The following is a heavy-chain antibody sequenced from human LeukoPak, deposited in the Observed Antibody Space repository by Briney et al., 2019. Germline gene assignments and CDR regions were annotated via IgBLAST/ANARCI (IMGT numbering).Heavy chain of an antibody. CDR3: ARKNYYDSSGYYVEYYYYGMDV. CDR2: IIPIFGIA. Sequence: SVKVSCKASGGTFSSYAISWVRQAPGQGLEWMGRIIPIFGIANYAQKFQGRVTITADKSTSTAYMELSSLRSEDTAVYYCARKNYYDSSGYYVEYYYYGMDVWGQGTTVTVSS. J-gene: IGHJ6*02. D-gene: IGHD3-22*01. CDR1: GGTFSSYA. V-gene: IGHV1-69*04.